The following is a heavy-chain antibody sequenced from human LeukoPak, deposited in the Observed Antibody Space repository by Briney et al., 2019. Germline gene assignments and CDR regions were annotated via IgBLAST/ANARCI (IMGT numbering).Heavy chain of an antibody. CDR2: ISYDGSNK. D-gene: IGHD3-10*01. CDR3: ARCPVVRGEETYYYGMDV. J-gene: IGHJ6*02. Sequence: PGGSLRLSCAASGFTFSSYAMHWVRQAPGKGLEWVAVISYDGSNKYYADSVKGRFTISRDNSKNTLYLQMNSLRAEDTAVYYCARCPVVRGEETYYYGMDVWGQGTMVTVSS. CDR1: GFTFSSYA. V-gene: IGHV3-30-3*01.